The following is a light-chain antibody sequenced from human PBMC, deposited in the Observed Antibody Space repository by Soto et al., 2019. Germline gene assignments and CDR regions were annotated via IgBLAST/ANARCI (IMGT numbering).Light chain of an antibody. Sequence: DIQMTQSPSTLSASVGDRVTITSRASQSISRWLAWHQQKPGEAPKVLIYNASSLQPGVPSRFSGSGSGTEFSLTISNLQPEDFAIYYCQHYNSYPFSFGGGTRVEI. CDR1: QSISRW. V-gene: IGKV1-5*01. CDR2: NAS. CDR3: QHYNSYPFS. J-gene: IGKJ4*01.